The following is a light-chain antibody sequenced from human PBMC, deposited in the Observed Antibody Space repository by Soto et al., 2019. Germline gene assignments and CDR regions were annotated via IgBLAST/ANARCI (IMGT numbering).Light chain of an antibody. CDR3: QQYGSTPLT. J-gene: IGKJ4*01. CDR1: QSVRNNY. V-gene: IGKV3-20*01. CDR2: DAS. Sequence: EIVLTQSPDTLSLSPGERATLSCRASQSVRNNYLAWYQQKPGQAPRFLIFDASSRATGIPDRFSGSGSGTDFTLTISRLEPEDFAVYYCQQYGSTPLTFGGGTKLDIE.